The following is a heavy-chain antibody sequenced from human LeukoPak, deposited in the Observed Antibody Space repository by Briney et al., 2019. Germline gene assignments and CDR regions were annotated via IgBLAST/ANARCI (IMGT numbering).Heavy chain of an antibody. D-gene: IGHD3-22*01. CDR2: ISSSSSTI. V-gene: IGHV3-48*02. CDR3: AREKDREYYDSSGNLGY. CDR1: GFTFCSYS. Sequence: GGSLRLSCAASGFTFCSYSMDWVRQAPGKGLEWVSYISSSSSTIYYADSVKGRLTISRDNAKNSLYLQMNSLRDVDTAVYYCAREKDREYYDSSGNLGYWGQGTLVTVSS. J-gene: IGHJ4*02.